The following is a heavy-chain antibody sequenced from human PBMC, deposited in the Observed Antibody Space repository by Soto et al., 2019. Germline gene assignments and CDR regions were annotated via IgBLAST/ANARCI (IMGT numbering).Heavy chain of an antibody. CDR2: IWYDGSNK. J-gene: IGHJ5*02. CDR3: ARVASNPYSSSWYGFDP. CDR1: GFTLSSYG. D-gene: IGHD6-13*01. V-gene: IGHV3-33*01. Sequence: GGSLRLSCAASGFTLSSYGMHWVRQAPGKGLEWVAVIWYDGSNKYYADSVKGRFTISRDNSKNTLYLQMNSLRAEDTAVYYSARVASNPYSSSWYGFDPWGQGTLVTVSS.